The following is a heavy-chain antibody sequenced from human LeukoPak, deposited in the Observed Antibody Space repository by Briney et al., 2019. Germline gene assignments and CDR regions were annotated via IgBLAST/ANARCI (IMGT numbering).Heavy chain of an antibody. CDR2: TNHSGST. J-gene: IGHJ6*03. CDR3: AREASITIFGVVIGSTYMDV. D-gene: IGHD3-3*01. CDR1: GGSFSGYY. V-gene: IGHV4-34*01. Sequence: SETLSLTCAVYGGSFSGYYWSWIRQPPGKGLEWIGETNHSGSTNYNPSLKSRVTISVDTPKNQFSLKLSSVTAADTAVYYCAREASITIFGVVIGSTYMDVWGKGTTVTVSS.